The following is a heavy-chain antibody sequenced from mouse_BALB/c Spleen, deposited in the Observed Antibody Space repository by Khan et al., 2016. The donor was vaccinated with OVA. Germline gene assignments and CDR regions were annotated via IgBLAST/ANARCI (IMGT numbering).Heavy chain of an antibody. Sequence: EVQLQESGPSLVKPSQTLSLTCSVTGDSITSGYWNWIRKFPGNKLEYMGHIIYTGSTYYNPSLKSRISITRHTSENQYYLQLNSVTDEATATYYCARSTYRFAFVYWGQGTLVTVSA. CDR2: IIYTGST. CDR3: ARSTYRFAFVY. CDR1: GDSITSGY. V-gene: IGHV3-8*02. D-gene: IGHD2-14*01. J-gene: IGHJ3*01.